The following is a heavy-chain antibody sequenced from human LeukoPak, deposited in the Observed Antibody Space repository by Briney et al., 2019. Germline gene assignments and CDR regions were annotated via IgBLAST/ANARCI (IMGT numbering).Heavy chain of an antibody. Sequence: GSLRLSCAASGFTFSSYAMHWVRQAPGKGLEWVAVISYDGSNKYYADSVKGRFTISRDNSKNTLYLQMNSLRAEDTAVYYCARDLYYDILTGNSDAFDIWGQGTMVTVSS. D-gene: IGHD3-9*01. J-gene: IGHJ3*02. CDR1: GFTFSSYA. CDR2: ISYDGSNK. V-gene: IGHV3-30*04. CDR3: ARDLYYDILTGNSDAFDI.